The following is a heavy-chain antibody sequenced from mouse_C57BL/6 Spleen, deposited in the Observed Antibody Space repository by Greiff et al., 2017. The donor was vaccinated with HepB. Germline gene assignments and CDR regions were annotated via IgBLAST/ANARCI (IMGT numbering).Heavy chain of an antibody. CDR3: ARPYGYDVWFAY. Sequence: QVTLKESGPGLLQPSQTLSLTCSFSGFSLSTSNMGIGWIRQPSGKGLEWLAHIWWNDDKYYNPSLKSRITISKDTSNNQIFLNITSVDAADTATYYCARPYGYDVWFAYWGQGTLVTVSA. D-gene: IGHD2-2*01. J-gene: IGHJ3*01. CDR2: IWWNDDK. V-gene: IGHV8-5*01. CDR1: GFSLSTSNMG.